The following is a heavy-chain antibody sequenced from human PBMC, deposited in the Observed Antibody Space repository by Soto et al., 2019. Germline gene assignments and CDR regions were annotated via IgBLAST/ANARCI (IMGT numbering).Heavy chain of an antibody. V-gene: IGHV3-23*01. CDR2: ISNSGGST. CDR3: AKDFTGYSSSWFDY. CDR1: GFTFSSYA. D-gene: IGHD6-13*01. Sequence: EVQLLESGGGLVQPGGSLRLSCAASGFTFSSYAMIWVRQAPGKGLEWVSSISNSGGSTYYADSVKGRSTISRDNSKNTLYLQMNSLRAEDTAVYYCAKDFTGYSSSWFDYWGQGTLVTVSS. J-gene: IGHJ4*02.